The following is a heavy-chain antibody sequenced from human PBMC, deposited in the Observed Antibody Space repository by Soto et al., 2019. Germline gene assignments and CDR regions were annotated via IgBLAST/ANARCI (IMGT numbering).Heavy chain of an antibody. Sequence: SVKVSCKASGGTFSSYTISWVRQAPGQGLEWMGRIIPILGIANYAQKFQGRVTITADKSTSTAYMELSSLRSEDTAVYYCARLSHHLTPKNHSSSLTGAFDIWGQGTMVTVSS. CDR2: IIPILGIA. CDR3: ARLSHHLTPKNHSSSLTGAFDI. D-gene: IGHD6-6*01. V-gene: IGHV1-69*02. J-gene: IGHJ3*02. CDR1: GGTFSSYT.